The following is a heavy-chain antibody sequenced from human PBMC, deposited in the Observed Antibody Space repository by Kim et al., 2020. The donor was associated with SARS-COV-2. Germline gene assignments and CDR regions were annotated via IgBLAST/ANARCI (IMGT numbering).Heavy chain of an antibody. V-gene: IGHV3-23*03. Sequence: GGSLRLSCAASGFTFSSYAMSWVRQAPGKGLEWVSVIYSGGSSTYYAASVKGRFTISRDNSKNTLYLQMNSLRAEDTAVYYCENGYISGWYPYWGQGTRV. D-gene: IGHD6-19*01. CDR2: IYSGGSST. CDR1: GFTFSSYA. J-gene: IGHJ4*02. CDR3: ENGYISGWYPY.